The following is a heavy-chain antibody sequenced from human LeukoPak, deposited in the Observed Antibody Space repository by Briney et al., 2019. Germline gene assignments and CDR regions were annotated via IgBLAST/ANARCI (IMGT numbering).Heavy chain of an antibody. CDR3: ARDWGAYYYDISGYYPFDY. V-gene: IGHV3-30-3*01. J-gene: IGHJ4*02. Sequence: GGSLRLSCAASAFTFSSYAMHWVRQAPGKGLEWVAVISYDGSNKYYADSVKGRFTISRDNAKRSLYLQMNSLRVEDTAVYYCARDWGAYYYDISGYYPFDYWGQGTLVTVSS. CDR2: ISYDGSNK. CDR1: AFTFSSYA. D-gene: IGHD3-22*01.